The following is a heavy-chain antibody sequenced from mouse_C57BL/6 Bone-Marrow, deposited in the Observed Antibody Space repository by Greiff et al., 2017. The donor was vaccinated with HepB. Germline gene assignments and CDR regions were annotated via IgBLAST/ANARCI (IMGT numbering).Heavy chain of an antibody. D-gene: IGHD1-1*01. CDR3: TRRTTVVVDY. V-gene: IGHV1-15*01. J-gene: IGHJ2*01. CDR1: GYTFTDYE. Sequence: VKVVESGAELVRPGASVTLSCKASGYTFTDYEMHWVKQTPVHGLEWIGAIDPETGGTAYNQKFKGKAILTADKSSSTAYMELRSLTSEDSAVYYCTRRTTVVVDYWGQGTTLTVSS. CDR2: IDPETGGT.